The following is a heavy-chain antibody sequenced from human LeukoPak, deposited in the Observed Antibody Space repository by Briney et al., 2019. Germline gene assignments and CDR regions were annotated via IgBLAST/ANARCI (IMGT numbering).Heavy chain of an antibody. V-gene: IGHV3-23*01. CDR1: GFTFSSYA. D-gene: IGHD5-18*01. J-gene: IGHJ3*02. CDR2: ISGRGGST. Sequence: PGGSLRLSCAAYGFTFSSYAMSWVRQAPGKGLEGVSAISGRGGSTYYADSVKGRFPTPRDNLKNTLYLQMNSLRAEDTAVYYCAKVRTAMVRDGFDIWGQGTMVTVSS. CDR3: AKVRTAMVRDGFDI.